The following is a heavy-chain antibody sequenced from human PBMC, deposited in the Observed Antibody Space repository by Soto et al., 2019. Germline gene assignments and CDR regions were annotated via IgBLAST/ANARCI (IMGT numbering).Heavy chain of an antibody. J-gene: IGHJ6*02. CDR3: ARLPTGGMDV. CDR1: GGSISSTSSY. Sequence: QVLLQESGPGLVKPSETLSLTCTVSGGSISSTSSYWGWLRQPPGQGLEWVACVDYSGSTYYKPSLKSRVTISVDTSKNQFSLKLSSVTAADTAVYYCARLPTGGMDVWGQGTTVTVSS. CDR2: VDYSGST. V-gene: IGHV4-39*01.